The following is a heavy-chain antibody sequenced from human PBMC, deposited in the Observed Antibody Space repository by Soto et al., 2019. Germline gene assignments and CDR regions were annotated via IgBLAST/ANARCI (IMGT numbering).Heavy chain of an antibody. V-gene: IGHV3-23*01. CDR2: ISGRDSST. CDR1: GFTFNNYA. D-gene: IGHD2-21*02. Sequence: EVHLLESGGGLAQPGGSLRLSCAASGFTFNNYAMNWVRQAPGKGLEWVSGISGRDSSTYYADSVKGRFTIFRDNSKNTLYLQLNSLRADDTAVYFCAKDGGDFGDRSGLDVWGQGATVTVSS. J-gene: IGHJ6*02. CDR3: AKDGGDFGDRSGLDV.